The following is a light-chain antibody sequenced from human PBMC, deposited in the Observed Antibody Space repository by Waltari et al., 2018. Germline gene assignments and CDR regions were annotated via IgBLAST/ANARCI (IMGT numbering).Light chain of an antibody. CDR3: QQADSFPIT. J-gene: IGKJ5*01. CDR2: GAS. V-gene: IGKV1-12*01. Sequence: DIQMTQSPSSVSASVGDRVTITCRASQDVSKWLAWYRHKPGLAPKLLIHGASFLHNGVPSRFSGSGSGTEFTLTISNLQPEDFATYYCQQADSFPITFGQGTRLDIK. CDR1: QDVSKW.